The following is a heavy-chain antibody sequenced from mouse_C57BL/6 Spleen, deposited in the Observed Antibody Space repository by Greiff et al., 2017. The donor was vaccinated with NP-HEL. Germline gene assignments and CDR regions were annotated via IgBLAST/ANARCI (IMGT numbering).Heavy chain of an antibody. CDR1: GFTFSDYY. V-gene: IGHV5-12*01. D-gene: IGHD1-1*01. J-gene: IGHJ1*03. CDR3: ARHVTTVVAGGYFDV. CDR2: ISNGGGST. Sequence: EVKLVESGGGLVQPGGSLKLSCAASGFTFSDYYMYWVRQTPEKRLEWVAYISNGGGSTYYLDTVKGRFTISRDNAKNTLYLQMSRLKSEDTAMYYCARHVTTVVAGGYFDVWGTGTTVTVSS.